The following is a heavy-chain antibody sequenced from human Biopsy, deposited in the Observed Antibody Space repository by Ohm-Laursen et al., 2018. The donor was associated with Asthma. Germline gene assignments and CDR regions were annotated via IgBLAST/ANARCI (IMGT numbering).Heavy chain of an antibody. CDR3: AKGGTYTTDRYAY. V-gene: IGHV3-23*01. CDR2: ISSSGAST. D-gene: IGHD1-26*01. Sequence: TWVRQAPGKGLEWVSSISSSGASTYYADSVKGRFTISRDNSKNTLYLQMSSLRADDTAVYYCAKGGTYTTDRYAYWGQGSLVTVSS. J-gene: IGHJ4*02.